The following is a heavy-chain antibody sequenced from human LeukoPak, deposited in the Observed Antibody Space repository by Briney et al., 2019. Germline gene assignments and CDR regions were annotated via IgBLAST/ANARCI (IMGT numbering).Heavy chain of an antibody. CDR3: ARVKGVVTAILDY. J-gene: IGHJ4*02. Sequence: SETLSLTCTVSGGFISSYYWTWIRQPPGKGLEWIGYIYYSGSTNYNPSLKSRVTFSVDTSKNQFSLKLISVTAADTAVYYCARVKGVVTAILDYWGQGTLVTVSS. V-gene: IGHV4-59*01. CDR1: GGFISSYY. CDR2: IYYSGST. D-gene: IGHD2-21*02.